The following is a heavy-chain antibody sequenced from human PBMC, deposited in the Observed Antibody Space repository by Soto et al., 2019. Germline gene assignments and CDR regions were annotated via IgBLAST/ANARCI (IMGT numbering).Heavy chain of an antibody. V-gene: IGHV4-34*01. CDR3: ARMFYDILTGYYRGAYFDY. CDR1: GGSFSGYY. D-gene: IGHD3-9*01. Sequence: PSETLSLTCAVYGGSFSGYYWSWIRQPPGKGLEWIGEINHSGSTNYNPSRQSRVTISVETSKNQFSLKLSSVTAADTAVYYCARMFYDILTGYYRGAYFDYWGQGTLVTVSS. CDR2: INHSGST. J-gene: IGHJ4*02.